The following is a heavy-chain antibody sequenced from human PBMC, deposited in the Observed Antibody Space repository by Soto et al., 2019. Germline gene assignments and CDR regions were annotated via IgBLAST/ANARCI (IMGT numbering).Heavy chain of an antibody. V-gene: IGHV4-31*03. CDR2: IYYSGST. Sequence: SETLSLTCTVSGGSISSGGYYWSWIRQHPGKGLEWIGYIYYSGSTYYNPSLKSRVTISVDTSKNQFSLKLSSVTAADTAVYYFAFNGGLSYGSGSWGLDYWGQGTLVTVSS. CDR3: AFNGGLSYGSGSWGLDY. J-gene: IGHJ4*02. D-gene: IGHD3-10*01. CDR1: GGSISSGGYY.